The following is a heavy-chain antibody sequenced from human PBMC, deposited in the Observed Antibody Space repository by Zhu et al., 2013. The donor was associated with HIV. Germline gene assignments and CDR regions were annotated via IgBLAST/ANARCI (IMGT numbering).Heavy chain of an antibody. CDR1: GFTFSSYW. Sequence: EVQLVESGGGLVQPGGSLRLSCAASGFTFSSYWMSWVRQAPGKGLEWVANIKQDGSEKYYVDSVKGRFTISRDNAKNSLYLQMNSLRAEDTAVYYCARGIRDFWSGSYYFDYWGQGTLVTSPQ. CDR2: IKQDGSEK. D-gene: IGHD3-3*01. V-gene: IGHV3-7*01. CDR3: ARGIRDFWSGSYYFDY. J-gene: IGHJ4*02.